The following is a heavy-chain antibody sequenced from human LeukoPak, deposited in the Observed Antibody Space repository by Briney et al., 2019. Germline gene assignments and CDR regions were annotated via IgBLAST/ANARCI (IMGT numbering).Heavy chain of an antibody. CDR3: AGPIVVVPAAISSYYYMDV. CDR2: IIPTFGTA. J-gene: IGHJ6*03. D-gene: IGHD2-2*01. Sequence: GASVKVSCKASGGTFSSYAISWVRQAPGQGLEWMGGIIPTFGTANYAQKFQGRVTITADESTSTAYMELSSLRSEDTAVYYCAGPIVVVPAAISSYYYMDVWGKGTTVAVSS. V-gene: IGHV1-69*01. CDR1: GGTFSSYA.